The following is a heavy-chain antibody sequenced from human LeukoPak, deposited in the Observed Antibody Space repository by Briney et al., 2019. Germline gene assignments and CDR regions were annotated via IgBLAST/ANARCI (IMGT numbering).Heavy chain of an antibody. CDR1: GGSISSYY. CDR2: IYYSGST. V-gene: IGHV4-59*08. D-gene: IGHD5-12*01. CDR3: ARHSPSGYAAAGAFDI. Sequence: SETLSLTCTVSGGSISSYYWSWIRQPPGKGLEWIGYIYYSGSTNYNPSLKSRVTISVDTSKNQFSLKLSSVTAADTAVYYCARHSPSGYAAAGAFDIWGQGTMVTVSS. J-gene: IGHJ3*02.